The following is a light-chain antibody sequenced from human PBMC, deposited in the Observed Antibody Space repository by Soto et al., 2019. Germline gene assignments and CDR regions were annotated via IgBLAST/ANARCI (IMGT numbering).Light chain of an antibody. V-gene: IGKV3-11*01. J-gene: IGKJ1*01. CDR1: QTVRTY. CDR2: DAS. Sequence: VLTQSPATLSLSPGERATLSCRASQTVRTYLAWYQQKPGQIPRLLIYDASSRATGIPARFSGSGSGTDFTLTIESLEPEDFAVYYCQQRNIWPRSFGQGTKVEI. CDR3: QQRNIWPRS.